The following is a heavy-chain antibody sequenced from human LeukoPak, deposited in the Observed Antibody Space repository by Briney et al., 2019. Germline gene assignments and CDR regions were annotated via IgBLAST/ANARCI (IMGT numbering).Heavy chain of an antibody. J-gene: IGHJ4*02. CDR2: ITSGGSTI. Sequence: GGSLRLSCAASGFTFSSYEMNWVRQAPGKGLEWVSYITSGGSTIYYADSVKGRFTISRDNAKNSLYLQMNSLRAEDTAVYYCARDPAPLYYYDSSGSWGQGTLVTVSS. CDR1: GFTFSSYE. V-gene: IGHV3-48*03. D-gene: IGHD3-22*01. CDR3: ARDPAPLYYYDSSGS.